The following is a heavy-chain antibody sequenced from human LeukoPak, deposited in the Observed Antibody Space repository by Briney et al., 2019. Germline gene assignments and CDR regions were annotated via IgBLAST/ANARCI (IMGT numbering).Heavy chain of an antibody. CDR1: GFTFNTYA. J-gene: IGHJ5*02. CDR3: AREQNYYDSSGYRNWFDP. V-gene: IGHV3-21*01. CDR2: ISISSSYI. Sequence: NSGGSLRLSCAASGFTFNTYAMSWVRQAPGKGLEWVSSISISSSYIYYADSVKGRFTISRDDAKNSLYLQMNSLRAEDTAVYYCAREQNYYDSSGYRNWFDPWGQGTLVTVSS. D-gene: IGHD3-22*01.